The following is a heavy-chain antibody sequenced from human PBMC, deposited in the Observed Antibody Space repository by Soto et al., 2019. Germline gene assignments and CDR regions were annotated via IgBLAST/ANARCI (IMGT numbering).Heavy chain of an antibody. CDR2: INGANGNT. Sequence: ASVKVSCKASGYTFTTYGMHWVRQAPGQRLEWMGWINGANGNTKYSQKFQGRVTISRDTSASIAYMELNSLKTEDTAVYYCTTDLTDILPWDVWGQGTTVTVSS. J-gene: IGHJ6*02. D-gene: IGHD3-9*01. V-gene: IGHV1-3*01. CDR3: TTDLTDILPWDV. CDR1: GYTFTTYG.